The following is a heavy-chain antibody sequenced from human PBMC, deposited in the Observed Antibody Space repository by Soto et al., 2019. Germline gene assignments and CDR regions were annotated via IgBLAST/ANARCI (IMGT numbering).Heavy chain of an antibody. D-gene: IGHD2-8*01. CDR3: ARSGVPNGYNWFDP. Sequence: GGSLRLSCAASGFTFSSYWMSWVRQAPGKGLEWVANIKQDGSEKYYVDSVKGRFTISRDNAENSLYLQMNSLRADDTAVYYCARSGVPNGYNWFDPWGQGTLVTVSS. CDR2: IKQDGSEK. V-gene: IGHV3-7*01. J-gene: IGHJ5*02. CDR1: GFTFSSYW.